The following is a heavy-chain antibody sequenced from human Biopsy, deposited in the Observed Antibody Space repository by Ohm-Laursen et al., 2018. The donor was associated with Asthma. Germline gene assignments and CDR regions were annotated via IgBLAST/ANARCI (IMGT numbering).Heavy chain of an antibody. Sequence: SVKVSCKSLGGTFNTYVIGWVRQAPVQGLEWMGGINSVFGTTTYPQKFQDRVTITADDSTSTVYMELSSLRSEDTAVYYCARKAGSCVSRTCYSLDFWGQGTLVTVSS. CDR2: INSVFGTT. D-gene: IGHD2-15*01. CDR1: GGTFNTYV. J-gene: IGHJ4*02. V-gene: IGHV1-69*13. CDR3: ARKAGSCVSRTCYSLDF.